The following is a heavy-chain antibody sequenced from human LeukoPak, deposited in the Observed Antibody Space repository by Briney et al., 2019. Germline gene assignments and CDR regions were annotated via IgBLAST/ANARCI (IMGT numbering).Heavy chain of an antibody. V-gene: IGHV4-59*12. Sequence: SETLSLTCAVYGGSFSGYYRSWIRQPPGKGLEWIGYIYSSGSTNYNPSLKSRVTMSVDTSKNQFSLKLSSVTAADTAVYYCARGRKGYYYGSGSYYSPNWFDPWGQGTLVTVSS. CDR3: ARGRKGYYYGSGSYYSPNWFDP. D-gene: IGHD3-10*01. CDR2: IYSSGST. CDR1: GGSFSGYY. J-gene: IGHJ5*02.